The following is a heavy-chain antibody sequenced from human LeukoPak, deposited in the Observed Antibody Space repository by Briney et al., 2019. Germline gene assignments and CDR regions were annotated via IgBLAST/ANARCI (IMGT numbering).Heavy chain of an antibody. CDR1: GGTFSSYA. J-gene: IGHJ3*02. CDR3: ARARRDGYNRAAFDI. CDR2: IIPIFGTA. V-gene: IGHV1-69*05. Sequence: SVKVSCKAYGGTFSSYAISWVRQAPGQGLEWMGRIIPIFGTANYAQKFQGRVTITTDESTSTAYMELSSLRSEDTAVYYCARARRDGYNRAAFDIWGQGTMVTVSS. D-gene: IGHD5-24*01.